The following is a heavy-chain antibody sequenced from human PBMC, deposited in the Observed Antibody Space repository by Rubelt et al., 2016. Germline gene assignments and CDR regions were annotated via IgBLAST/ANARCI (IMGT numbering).Heavy chain of an antibody. Sequence: GGGVVQPGRSLRLSCAASGFTFSSCGMHWVRQAPGKGLEWVAVIWYDGSNKYFADSVKGRFTISRDNSKNTLFLQMNSLRVEDTAVYYCARPEDTYGNDWYFVYWGQGTLVTVSS. J-gene: IGHJ4*02. V-gene: IGHV3-30*19. CDR1: GFTFSSCG. CDR3: ARPEDTYGNDWYFVY. D-gene: IGHD5-18*01. CDR2: IWYDGSNK.